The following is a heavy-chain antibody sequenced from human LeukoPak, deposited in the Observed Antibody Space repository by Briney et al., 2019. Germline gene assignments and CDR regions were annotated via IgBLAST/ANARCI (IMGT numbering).Heavy chain of an antibody. CDR2: ISSSSSYI. CDR3: ARDIAKYCGGDCG. D-gene: IGHD2-21*02. CDR1: GFTFSSYS. V-gene: IGHV3-21*01. J-gene: IGHJ4*02. Sequence: GGSLRLSCAASGFTFSSYSMNWVRQAPGKGLEWVSSISSSSSYIYYADSVKGRFTISRDNAKNSLYLQMNSLRAEDTAVYYCARDIAKYCGGDCGWGQGTLVTVSS.